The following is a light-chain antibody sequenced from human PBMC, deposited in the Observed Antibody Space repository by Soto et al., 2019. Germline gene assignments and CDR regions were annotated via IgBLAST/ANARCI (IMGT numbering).Light chain of an antibody. CDR2: TTS. CDR3: QQFGDSPPDT. J-gene: IGKJ2*01. CDR1: QSISTSY. V-gene: IGKV3-20*01. Sequence: EIGLTQSPGTLSLSPGERASLSCRASQSISTSYLAWYQQKPGQAPRLLICTTSSRAAGIPDRFSGSGSGPDFTLTISRLEPEDFAVYYCQQFGDSPPDTFGQGTTLEIK.